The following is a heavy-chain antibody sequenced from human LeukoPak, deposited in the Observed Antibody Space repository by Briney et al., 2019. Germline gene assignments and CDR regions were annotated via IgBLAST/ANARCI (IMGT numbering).Heavy chain of an antibody. Sequence: GGSLRLSCAASGFTFSHYEMNWVRQAPGKGLEWVAIIWYDGSNKHYADSVKGRFTISRDNSKNTLYLQMNSLRAEDTAVYYCARDLGSYCSNGVCSLGWFDPWGQGTLVTVSS. V-gene: IGHV3-33*01. D-gene: IGHD2-8*01. CDR2: IWYDGSNK. CDR1: GFTFSHYE. CDR3: ARDLGSYCSNGVCSLGWFDP. J-gene: IGHJ5*02.